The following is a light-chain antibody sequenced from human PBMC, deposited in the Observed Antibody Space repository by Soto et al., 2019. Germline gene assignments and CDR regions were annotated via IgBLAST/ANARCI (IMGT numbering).Light chain of an antibody. CDR3: QQLNSYPRT. Sequence: PASLSASVGDRFTITCRASQGISSYLAWYQQKPGKAPKLLIYLASTLQSGVPSRFSGSGSGTDFTLTISSLRPDDFATYYCQQLNSYPRTFGPGTKVDIK. CDR2: LAS. CDR1: QGISSY. J-gene: IGKJ3*01. V-gene: IGKV1-9*01.